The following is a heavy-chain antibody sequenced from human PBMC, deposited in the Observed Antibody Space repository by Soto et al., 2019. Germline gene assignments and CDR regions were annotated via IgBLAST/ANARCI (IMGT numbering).Heavy chain of an antibody. CDR1: GGTFSSYA. J-gene: IGHJ6*02. Sequence: QVQLVQSGAEVKKPGSSVKVSCKASGGTFSSYAISWVRQAPGPGLEWMGGIIPIFGTANYAQQFQGRVTITADESTSTAYVELSSLRSDDTAVYYCARAENGYNDVYYYYYGMDVWGQGTTVTVAS. CDR3: ARAENGYNDVYYYYYGMDV. V-gene: IGHV1-69*12. D-gene: IGHD5-12*01. CDR2: IIPIFGTA.